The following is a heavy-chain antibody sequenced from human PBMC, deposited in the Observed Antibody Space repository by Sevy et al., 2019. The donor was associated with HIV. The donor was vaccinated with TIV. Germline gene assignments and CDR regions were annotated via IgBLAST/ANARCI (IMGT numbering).Heavy chain of an antibody. CDR2: ISTGGGST. J-gene: IGHJ3*02. D-gene: IGHD3-10*01. Sequence: GGSLRLSCAASGFTFSSSAMNWVRQAPGKGLEWVSSISTGGGSTYYPDSVKGRFTISRDNSKNTLWLQMDSLRADDTAIYYCAKGMTYYEIWGQWTMVTVSS. CDR3: AKGMTYYEI. CDR1: GFTFSSSA. V-gene: IGHV3-23*01.